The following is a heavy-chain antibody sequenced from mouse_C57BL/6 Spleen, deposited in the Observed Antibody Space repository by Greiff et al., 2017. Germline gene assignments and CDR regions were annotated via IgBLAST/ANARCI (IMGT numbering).Heavy chain of an antibody. Sequence: EVMLVDSGGGLVKPGGSLKLSCAASGFTFSSYAMSWVRQTPEKRLEWVATISDGGSYTYYPDNVKGRFTISRDNAKNNLYLQMSHLKSEDTAMYYCAREDYYGRHWYFDVWGTGTTVTVSS. V-gene: IGHV5-4*01. J-gene: IGHJ1*03. CDR2: ISDGGSYT. CDR1: GFTFSSYA. D-gene: IGHD1-2*01. CDR3: AREDYYGRHWYFDV.